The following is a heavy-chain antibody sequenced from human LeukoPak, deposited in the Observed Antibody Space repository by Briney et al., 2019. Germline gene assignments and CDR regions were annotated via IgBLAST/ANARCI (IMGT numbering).Heavy chain of an antibody. CDR1: GFTFSSYA. CDR2: ISYDGSNK. Sequence: QSGGSLRLSCAASGFTFSSYAMHWVRQAPGKGLEWVAVISYDGSNKYYADSVKGRFTISRDNSKNTLYLQMNSLRAEDTAVYYCARDEDSSSWYRVYYYYYGMDVWGQGTTVTVSS. V-gene: IGHV3-30-3*01. J-gene: IGHJ6*02. D-gene: IGHD6-13*01. CDR3: ARDEDSSSWYRVYYYYYGMDV.